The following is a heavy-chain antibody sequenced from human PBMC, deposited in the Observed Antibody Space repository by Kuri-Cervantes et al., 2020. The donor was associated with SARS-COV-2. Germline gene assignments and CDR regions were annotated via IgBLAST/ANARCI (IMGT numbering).Heavy chain of an antibody. V-gene: IGHV1-69*13. J-gene: IGHJ6*02. CDR3: ARDLYSNYGYYYYGMDV. CDR2: IIPIFGTA. CDR1: GGTFSSYA. Sequence: SVKVSCKASGGTFSSYAISWVRQAPGQGLEWMGGIIPIFGTANYAQKFQGRVTITADESTSTAYMELSSLRSEDTAVYYCARDLYSNYGYYYYGMDVLGQGTTVTVSS. D-gene: IGHD4-11*01.